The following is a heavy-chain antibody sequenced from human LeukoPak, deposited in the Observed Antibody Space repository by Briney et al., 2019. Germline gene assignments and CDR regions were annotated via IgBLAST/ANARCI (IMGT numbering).Heavy chain of an antibody. CDR3: AREQVATLGY. J-gene: IGHJ4*02. CDR1: GGSISSGGYF. CDR2: IYYDERS. Sequence: SETLSLTCTVSGGSISSGGYFWSWIRHPPGQALEWIGYIYYDERSYYNPSLEGRVTISVDGSKNQFSLKMNSVTAADTAVYYCAREQVATLGYWGQGTLVTVSS. V-gene: IGHV4-30-4*01.